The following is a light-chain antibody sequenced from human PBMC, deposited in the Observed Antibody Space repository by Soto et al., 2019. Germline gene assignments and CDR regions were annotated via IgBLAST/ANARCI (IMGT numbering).Light chain of an antibody. V-gene: IGLV2-23*02. CDR2: EVS. CDR3: CSYAGSSTFVI. J-gene: IGLJ2*01. CDR1: GRYVGSYNF. Sequence: QSVMTRLASVSGSPGQSITVSCTGTGRYVGSYNFVSWYQQHPGKAPKLMIYEVSKRPSGVSNRFSGSKSGNTASLTISGLQAEDEADYYCCSYAGSSTFVIFGGGTKVTV.